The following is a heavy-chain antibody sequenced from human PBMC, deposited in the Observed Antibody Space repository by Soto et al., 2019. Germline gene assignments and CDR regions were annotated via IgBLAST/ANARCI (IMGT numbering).Heavy chain of an antibody. D-gene: IGHD6-13*01. Sequence: PGGSLRLSCAASGFTFSNYAVTWVRQAPGKGLEWVSTISGSGGSTYYADSVKGRFTISRDNSKNTLYLQMNSLRAEDTAGYYYTIDQASSCYQFPYSAQFTRGIVS. CDR3: TIDQASSCYQFPY. CDR1: GFTFSNYA. CDR2: ISGSGGST. V-gene: IGHV3-23*01. J-gene: IGHJ1*01.